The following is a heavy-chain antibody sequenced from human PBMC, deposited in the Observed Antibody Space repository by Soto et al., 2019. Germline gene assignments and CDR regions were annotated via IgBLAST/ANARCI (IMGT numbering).Heavy chain of an antibody. D-gene: IGHD6-19*01. Sequence: QVQLVQSGAEVKKPGSSVKVSCKASGGTFSSYTISWVRQSPGQGLEWMGRIIPILGIAKYAQKFKGRVTITAEKSTSTSYMELSSLRSEDTAVYYCASLPVAAVAFDIWGQGTMVTVSS. V-gene: IGHV1-69*02. J-gene: IGHJ3*02. CDR3: ASLPVAAVAFDI. CDR2: IIPILGIA. CDR1: GGTFSSYT.